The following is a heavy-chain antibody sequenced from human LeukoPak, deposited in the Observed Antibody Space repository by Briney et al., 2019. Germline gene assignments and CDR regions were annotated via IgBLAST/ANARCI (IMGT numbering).Heavy chain of an antibody. Sequence: GGSLRLSCAASGFTFSNFWMSWVRQAPGKGLEWVANINPGGSAKYYVDSVKGRFTISRDNAENSLYLQMNSLRPEDTAVYYCARHFSTYSYGLDVWGQGTTVTVSS. CDR2: INPGGSAK. CDR3: ARHFSTYSYGLDV. D-gene: IGHD3-3*02. J-gene: IGHJ6*02. CDR1: GFTFSNFW. V-gene: IGHV3-7*01.